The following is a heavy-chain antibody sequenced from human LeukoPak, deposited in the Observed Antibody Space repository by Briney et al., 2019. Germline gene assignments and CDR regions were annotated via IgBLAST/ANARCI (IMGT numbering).Heavy chain of an antibody. CDR1: GGSISSSSYY. CDR3: ARLQVGAYYFDY. D-gene: IGHD3-16*01. V-gene: IGHV4-39*01. CDR2: IYYSGST. J-gene: IGHJ4*02. Sequence: SETLSLTCTVSGGSISSSSYYWGWIRQPPGKGLEWIGSIYYSGSTYYNPSLKSRVTISVDTSKNQFSLKLSSVTAADTAVYYCARLQVGAYYFDYWGQGTLVTVSS.